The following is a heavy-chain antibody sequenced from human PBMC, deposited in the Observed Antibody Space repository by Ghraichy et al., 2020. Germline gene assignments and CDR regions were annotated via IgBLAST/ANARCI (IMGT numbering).Heavy chain of an antibody. D-gene: IGHD3-9*01. J-gene: IGHJ3*02. Sequence: SQTLSLTCAVYGGSFSGYYWSWIRQPPGKGLEWIGEINHSVSTNYNPSLKSRVTISVDTSKNQFSLKLSSVTAADTAVYYCARGRVRYFDWLPAVGAFDIWGQGTMVTVSS. V-gene: IGHV4-34*01. CDR3: ARGRVRYFDWLPAVGAFDI. CDR1: GGSFSGYY. CDR2: INHSVST.